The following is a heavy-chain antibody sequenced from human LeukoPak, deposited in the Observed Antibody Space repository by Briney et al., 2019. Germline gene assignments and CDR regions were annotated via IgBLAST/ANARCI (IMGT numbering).Heavy chain of an antibody. J-gene: IGHJ6*03. V-gene: IGHV1-2*02. CDR3: ARDSYTSTGDYYYYYMDV. CDR2: INPNSGGT. CDR1: GYTFTGYY. D-gene: IGHD7-27*01. Sequence: ASVKVPCKASGYTFTGYYMHWVRQAPGQGLEWMGWINPNSGGTNYAQKFQGRVSMTRDTSISTAYMELSRLRSDDTAVYYCARDSYTSTGDYYYYYMDVWGKGTTVTVSS.